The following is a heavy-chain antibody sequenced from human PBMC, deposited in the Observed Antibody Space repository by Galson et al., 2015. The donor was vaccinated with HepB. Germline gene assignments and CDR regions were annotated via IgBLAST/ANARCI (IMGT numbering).Heavy chain of an antibody. J-gene: IGHJ3*02. V-gene: IGHV1-69*13. D-gene: IGHD6-13*01. CDR3: ASRYSSSWYAPGAFDI. CDR2: IIPIFGTA. CDR1: GGTFSSYA. Sequence: SVKVSCKASGGTFSSYAISWVRQAPGQGLEWMGGIIPIFGTANYAQKFQGRVTITADESTSTAYMELSSLRSEDTAVYYCASRYSSSWYAPGAFDIWGQGTMVTVSS.